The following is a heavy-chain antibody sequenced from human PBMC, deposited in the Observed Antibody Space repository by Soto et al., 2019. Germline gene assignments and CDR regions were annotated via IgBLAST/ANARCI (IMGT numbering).Heavy chain of an antibody. V-gene: IGHV5-51*01. J-gene: IGHJ4*02. D-gene: IGHD3-22*01. CDR2: IYPGDSDT. CDR1: GYRFTSYW. Sequence: GESLKIACKGSGYRFTSYWIGWVRQIPGKGLEWMGIIYPGDSDTRYSPSFQGQVTISADKSISTAYLQWSSLKASDTAMYYCARRISYDSSGYYYEGPSDYFDYWGQGTLVTVS. CDR3: ARRISYDSSGYYYEGPSDYFDY.